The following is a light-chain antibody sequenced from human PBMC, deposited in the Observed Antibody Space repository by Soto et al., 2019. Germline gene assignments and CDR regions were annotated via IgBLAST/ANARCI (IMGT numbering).Light chain of an antibody. CDR2: KAS. CDR3: QQYDRYSGT. Sequence: DIQMTQSPSTLSGSVGDRVTITCRASQTISSWLAWYQQKPGKAPKLLIYKASTLKSGVPSRFSGSGSGADLTLTISSLQPDDFATYYCQQYDRYSGTFGQGTKVDIK. CDR1: QTISSW. J-gene: IGKJ1*01. V-gene: IGKV1-5*03.